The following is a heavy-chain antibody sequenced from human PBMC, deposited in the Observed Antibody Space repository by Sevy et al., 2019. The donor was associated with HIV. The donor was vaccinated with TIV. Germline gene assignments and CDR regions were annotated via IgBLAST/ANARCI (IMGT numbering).Heavy chain of an antibody. V-gene: IGHV3-9*01. J-gene: IGHJ4*02. Sequence: GGSLRLSCAGXGFTFGNYAMYWVRQSPGKGLEWVSGISWNSGSMGYADAVEGRFTISRDNAKNSLHLEMNSLRPEDTAXYYXAXGVSGGNSXXAFDXWGQGTRVTVSS. CDR2: ISWNSGSM. D-gene: IGHD2-15*01. CDR1: GFTFGNYA. CDR3: AXGVSGGNSXXAFDX.